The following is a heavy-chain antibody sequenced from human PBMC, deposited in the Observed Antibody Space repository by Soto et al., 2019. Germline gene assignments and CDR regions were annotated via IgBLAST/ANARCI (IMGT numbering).Heavy chain of an antibody. CDR2: IYWDDDK. Sequence: SGPTLVNPTQTLTLTCTFSGFSLSTSGVGVGWIRQPPGEAPDWLALIYWDDDKRYIPSLKNRLTITKDTSKNQVVLTMTNMDPVDSATYYCARGYTGRKILNWFDSWGQGTLVTVSS. CDR3: ARGYTGRKILNWFDS. J-gene: IGHJ5*01. V-gene: IGHV2-5*02. CDR1: GFSLSTSGVG. D-gene: IGHD6-13*01.